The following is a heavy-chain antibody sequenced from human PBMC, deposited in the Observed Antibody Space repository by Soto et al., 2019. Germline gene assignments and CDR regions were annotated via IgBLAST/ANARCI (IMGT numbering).Heavy chain of an antibody. D-gene: IGHD3-16*02. CDR3: ARDKSMITFGGVISYFDY. J-gene: IGHJ4*02. CDR1: GFTVSSNY. CDR2: IYSGGST. Sequence: GGSLILSCAASGFTVSSNYMSWVRQAPGKGLEWVSVIYSGGSTYYADSVKGRFTISRDNSKNTLYLQMNSLRAEDTAVYYCARDKSMITFGGVISYFDYWGLGTLVTVSS. V-gene: IGHV3-66*01.